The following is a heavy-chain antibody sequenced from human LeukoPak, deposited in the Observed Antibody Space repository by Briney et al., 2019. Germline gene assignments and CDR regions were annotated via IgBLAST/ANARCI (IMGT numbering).Heavy chain of an antibody. D-gene: IGHD2-21*02. CDR2: ISYDGSNK. CDR3: AKEGEVTADFDY. Sequence: GGSLRLSCAASGFTFSSYGMHWVRQAPGKGLGGVAVISYDGSNKYYADSVKGRFTISRDNSKNTLYLQMNSLRAEDTAVYYCAKEGEVTADFDYWGQGTLVTVSS. CDR1: GFTFSSYG. J-gene: IGHJ4*02. V-gene: IGHV3-30*18.